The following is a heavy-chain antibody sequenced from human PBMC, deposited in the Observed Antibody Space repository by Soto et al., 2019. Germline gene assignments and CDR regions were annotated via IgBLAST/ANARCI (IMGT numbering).Heavy chain of an antibody. V-gene: IGHV4-30-4*01. CDR3: ARDGVGSGWPLDY. J-gene: IGHJ4*02. D-gene: IGHD6-19*01. CDR1: GGSISSGDYY. CDR2: IYYSGST. Sequence: SETLSLTCTVSGGSISSGDYYWSWIRQPPGKGLEWIGYIYYSGSTYYNPSLKSRVTISVDTSKNQFSLKLSSVTAADTAVYYCARDGVGSGWPLDYWGQGTLVNVSS.